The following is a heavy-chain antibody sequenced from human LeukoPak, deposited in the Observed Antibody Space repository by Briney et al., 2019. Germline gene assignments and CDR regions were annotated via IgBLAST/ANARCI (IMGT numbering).Heavy chain of an antibody. J-gene: IGHJ4*02. CDR3: ARFREDDQLPQVFDY. D-gene: IGHD2-2*01. V-gene: IGHV3-30*03. CDR2: ISYDGSNK. CDR1: GFTFSSYG. Sequence: GRSLRLSCAASGFTFSSYGMHWVRQAPGKGLEWVAVISYDGSNKYYADSVKGRFTISRGNSKNTLYLQMNSLRAEDTAVYYCARFREDDQLPQVFDYWGQGTLVTVSS.